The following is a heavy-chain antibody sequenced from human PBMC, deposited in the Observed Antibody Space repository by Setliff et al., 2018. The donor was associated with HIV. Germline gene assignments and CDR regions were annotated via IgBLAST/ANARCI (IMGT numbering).Heavy chain of an antibody. CDR3: ARHSIAVVIGVPERDDAFDI. D-gene: IGHD2-21*01. CDR1: GGSFSGYY. J-gene: IGHJ3*02. CDR2: INHSGKT. Sequence: PSETLSLTCAVYGGSFSGYYWTWIRQPPGKGLEWIGDINHSGKTNYNRSLKSRVTVSVDTSKNQFSLKLSSVTAADTAVYYCARHSIAVVIGVPERDDAFDIWGHGTMVTVSS. V-gene: IGHV4-34*01.